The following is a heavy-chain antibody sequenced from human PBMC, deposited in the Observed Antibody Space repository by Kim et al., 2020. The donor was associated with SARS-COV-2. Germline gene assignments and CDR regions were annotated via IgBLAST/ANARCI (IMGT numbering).Heavy chain of an antibody. CDR1: GYTFTSYA. D-gene: IGHD3-22*01. CDR3: AREGWDAPFGYYYDSSFQIVRARPGAFDI. J-gene: IGHJ3*02. Sequence: ASVKVSCKASGYTFTSYAMHWVRQAPGQRLEWMGWINAGNGNTKYSQKFQGRVTITRDTSASTAYMELSSLRSEDTAVYYCAREGWDAPFGYYYDSSFQIVRARPGAFDIWGQGTMVTVSS. V-gene: IGHV1-3*01. CDR2: INAGNGNT.